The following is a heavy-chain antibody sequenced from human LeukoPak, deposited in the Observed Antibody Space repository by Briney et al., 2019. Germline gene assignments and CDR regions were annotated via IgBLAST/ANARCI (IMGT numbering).Heavy chain of an antibody. D-gene: IGHD6-13*01. Sequence: PSETLSLTCAVSGGSISSGGYSWSWIRQPPGKGLEWIGYIYYSGSTYYNPSLKSRVTISVDTSKNQFSLKLSSVTAADTAVYYCARDRGGSWYVPYFDYWGQGTLVTVSS. J-gene: IGHJ4*02. V-gene: IGHV4-30-4*07. CDR2: IYYSGST. CDR3: ARDRGGSWYVPYFDY. CDR1: GGSISSGGYS.